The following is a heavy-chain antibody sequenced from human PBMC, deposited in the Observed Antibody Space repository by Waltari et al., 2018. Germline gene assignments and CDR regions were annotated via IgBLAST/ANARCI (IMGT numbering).Heavy chain of an antibody. J-gene: IGHJ4*02. Sequence: QVQLQESGPGLVKPSETLSLTCAVSGYSISSGYYWGWIRQPPGKGLEWIGSIYHSGSTYHTPSLKRRVTISVDTSKNQFSLKLSSVTAADTAVYYCARQMGYDWDYWGQGTLVTVSS. V-gene: IGHV4-38-2*01. CDR2: IYHSGST. CDR1: GYSISSGYY. CDR3: ARQMGYDWDY. D-gene: IGHD5-12*01.